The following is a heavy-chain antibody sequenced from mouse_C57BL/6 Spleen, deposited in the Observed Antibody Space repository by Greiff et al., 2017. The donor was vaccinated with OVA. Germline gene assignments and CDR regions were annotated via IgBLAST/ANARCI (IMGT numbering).Heavy chain of an antibody. D-gene: IGHD2-12*01. Sequence: QVQLQQPGTELVKPGASVKLSCKASGYTFTSYWMHWVKQRPGPGLEWIGNLNPRYGGTNYNEKFKSKATLTVDKSSSTAYMQLSSLTSVDSAVYYRARYRYDEEYSDYWGQGTKLTGSS. J-gene: IGHJ2*01. CDR3: ARYRYDEEYSDY. V-gene: IGHV1-53*01. CDR1: GYTFTSYW. CDR2: LNPRYGGT.